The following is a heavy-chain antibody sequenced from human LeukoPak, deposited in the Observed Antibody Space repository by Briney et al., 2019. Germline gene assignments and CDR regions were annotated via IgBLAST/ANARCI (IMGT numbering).Heavy chain of an antibody. CDR2: IYTSGST. D-gene: IGHD3-10*01. CDR3: ARDQRFGPYYFDY. CDR1: GGSISSGDYY. Sequence: PSETLSLTCTVSGGSISSGDYYWSWIRQPPGKGLEWIGRIYTSGSTNYNPSLKSRVTISVDTSKNQFSLKLSSVTAADTAVYYCARDQRFGPYYFDYWGQGTLVTVSS. J-gene: IGHJ4*02. V-gene: IGHV4-61*02.